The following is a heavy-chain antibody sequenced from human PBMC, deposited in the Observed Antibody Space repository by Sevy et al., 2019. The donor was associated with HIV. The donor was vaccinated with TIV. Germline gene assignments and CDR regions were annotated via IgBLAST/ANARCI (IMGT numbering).Heavy chain of an antibody. Sequence: SDTLSLTCTVSGGSVSSGSYYWSWIRQPPGKGLEWIGYIYYSGSTNYNPSLKSRVTISVDTSKNQFSLKLSSVTAADTAVYYCARGGYSYTKYDYWGQGTLVTVSS. CDR1: GGSVSSGSYY. CDR2: IYYSGST. D-gene: IGHD5-18*01. CDR3: ARGGYSYTKYDY. V-gene: IGHV4-61*01. J-gene: IGHJ4*02.